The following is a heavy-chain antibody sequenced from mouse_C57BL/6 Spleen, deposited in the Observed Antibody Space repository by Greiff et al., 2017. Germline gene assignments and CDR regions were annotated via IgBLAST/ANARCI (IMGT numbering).Heavy chain of an antibody. J-gene: IGHJ3*01. V-gene: IGHV14-4*01. CDR3: TTQITTVVARAY. D-gene: IGHD1-1*01. Sequence: EVQLQQSGAELVRPGASVKLSCTASGFNIKDDYMHWVKQRPEQGLEWIGWIDPENGDTEYASKFQGKATITADTSSNTAYLPLSSLTSEDTAVYYFTTQITTVVARAYWGQGTLVTVSA. CDR1: GFNIKDDY. CDR2: IDPENGDT.